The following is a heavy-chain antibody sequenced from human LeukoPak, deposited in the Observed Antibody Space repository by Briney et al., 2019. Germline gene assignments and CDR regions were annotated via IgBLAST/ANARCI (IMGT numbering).Heavy chain of an antibody. CDR1: GFTFSSYA. J-gene: IGHJ4*02. D-gene: IGHD1-20*01. CDR2: ISYDGSNK. V-gene: IGHV3-30*01. CDR3: ARELLTGTVDY. Sequence: GRSLRLSCAASGFTFSSYAMHWVRQAPGKGLEWVAVISYDGSNKYYADSVNGRFTISRDNSKNTLYLQMNSLRAEDTAVYYCARELLTGTVDYWGQGTLVTVSS.